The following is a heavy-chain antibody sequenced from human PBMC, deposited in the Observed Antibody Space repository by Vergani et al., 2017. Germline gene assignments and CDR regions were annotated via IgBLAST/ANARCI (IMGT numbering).Heavy chain of an antibody. J-gene: IGHJ4*02. CDR3: AREDIRRKAFEY. CDR2: MNPNSGNT. Sequence: QVQLVQSGAEVKKPGASVKVSCKASGYTFTSYDINWVRQATGQGLEWMGWMNPNSGNTGYAQKFQGRVTMTRDTSISTAYMELSRLRSDDTAVYYCAREDIRRKAFEYWGQGTLVTVSS. V-gene: IGHV1-8*01. D-gene: IGHD6-6*01. CDR1: GYTFTSYD.